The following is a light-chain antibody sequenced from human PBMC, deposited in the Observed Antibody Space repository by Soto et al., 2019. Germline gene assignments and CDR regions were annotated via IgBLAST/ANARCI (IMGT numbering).Light chain of an antibody. Sequence: EVVMTQSPGTLSVSPGERATLSCRASQNIRSNLAWYQQKPGQAPRLLIFDASKRATGIPARFSGGGSGTEFTLTISSLQSDDFATYYCQQYNSYSGTFGQGTKVEIK. J-gene: IGKJ1*01. CDR2: DAS. CDR3: QQYNSYSGT. CDR1: QNIRSN. V-gene: IGKV3-15*01.